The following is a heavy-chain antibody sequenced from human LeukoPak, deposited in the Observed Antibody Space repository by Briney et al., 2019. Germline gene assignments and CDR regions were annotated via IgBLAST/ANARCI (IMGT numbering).Heavy chain of an antibody. CDR3: AKSPGYGDYLFDY. D-gene: IGHD4-17*01. J-gene: IGHJ4*02. CDR2: ISGSGGST. Sequence: PAGGSLRLSCAASGFTFSSYAMSWVRQAPGKGLEWVSDISGSGGSTYYADSVKGRFTISRDNSKNTLYLQMNSLRAEDTAVYYCAKSPGYGDYLFDYWGQGTLVTVSS. CDR1: GFTFSSYA. V-gene: IGHV3-23*01.